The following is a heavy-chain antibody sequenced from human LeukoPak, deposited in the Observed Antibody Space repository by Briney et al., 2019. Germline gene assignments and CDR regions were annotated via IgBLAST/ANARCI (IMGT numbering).Heavy chain of an antibody. CDR2: ISYDGSNE. V-gene: IGHV3-30*18. D-gene: IGHD6-19*01. CDR3: AKDDSSGWTDC. J-gene: IGHJ4*02. Sequence: GGSLRLSCAASGFTFSTYGMHWVRQAPGKGLEWVAIISYDGSNEYYADSAKGRFTISRDISKNTLYLQMNSLRAEDTAVYYCAKDDSSGWTDCWGQGTLVTVSS. CDR1: GFTFSTYG.